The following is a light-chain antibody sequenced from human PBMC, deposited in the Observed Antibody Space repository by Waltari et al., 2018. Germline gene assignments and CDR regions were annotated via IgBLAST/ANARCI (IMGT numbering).Light chain of an antibody. Sequence: DIQMTQSPSTLSASVGDRVTITCRASQSISNWLARYHQKPGRAPRLLIHKASSLESGVPSRFSGSGSGTEFTFTISSLQPDDFATYYCQQYNSYPFTFGPGTKVDVK. V-gene: IGKV1-5*03. CDR1: QSISNW. CDR2: KAS. CDR3: QQYNSYPFT. J-gene: IGKJ3*01.